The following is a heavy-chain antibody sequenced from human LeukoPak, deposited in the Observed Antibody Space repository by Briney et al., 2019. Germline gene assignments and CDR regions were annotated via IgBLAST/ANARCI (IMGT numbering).Heavy chain of an antibody. CDR2: INPSGGST. D-gene: IGHD3-16*01. CDR1: GYTFTGYY. V-gene: IGHV1-46*01. CDR3: AGEAAWGYYFDY. Sequence: ASVKVSCKASGYTFTGYYMHWVRQAPGQGLEWMGWINPSGGSTSYAQKFQGRVTMTRGMSTSTVYMELSSLRSEDTAVYYCAGEAAWGYYFDYWGQGTLVTVSS. J-gene: IGHJ4*02.